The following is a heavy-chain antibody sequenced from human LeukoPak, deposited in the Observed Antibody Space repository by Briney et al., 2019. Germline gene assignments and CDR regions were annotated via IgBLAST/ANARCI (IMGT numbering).Heavy chain of an antibody. CDR2: ISSSSSYI. D-gene: IGHD2-8*02. CDR3: ARGPGARHSRDHFDY. Sequence: PGGSLRLSCAASGFTFSSYSMNWVRQAPGKGLEWVSSISSSSSYIYYADSVKGRFTISRDNAKNSLYLQMNSLRAEDTAVYYCARGPGARHSRDHFDYWAQRTLVTVSS. CDR1: GFTFSSYS. V-gene: IGHV3-21*01. J-gene: IGHJ4*02.